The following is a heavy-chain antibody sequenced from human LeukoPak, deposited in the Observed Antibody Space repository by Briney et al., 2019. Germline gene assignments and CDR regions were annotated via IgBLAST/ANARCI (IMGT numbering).Heavy chain of an antibody. CDR3: ARDRADGYNYGDYFDN. V-gene: IGHV3-66*01. Sequence: PGGSLRLSCAGSGFIVSSNYMSWVRQAAGKGLEWVSVIYGSSRTYYADSVQGRFTISRDNSKNTVYLQMDSLRAEDTAVYYCARDRADGYNYGDYFDNWGQGTPVTVSS. CDR1: GFIVSSNY. D-gene: IGHD5-18*01. J-gene: IGHJ4*02. CDR2: IYGSSRT.